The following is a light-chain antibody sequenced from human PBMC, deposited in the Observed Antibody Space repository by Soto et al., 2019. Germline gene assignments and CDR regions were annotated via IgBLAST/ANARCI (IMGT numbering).Light chain of an antibody. CDR1: QGITGW. CDR3: QQANSFPWT. CDR2: AAS. Sequence: DTQMTQSPSSVSASVGDRVTITCRASQGITGWLAWYQHKPGKAPKLLIYAASRLQSGVPSRFSGSESGRDFTLTISSLQPEDFATYYCQQANSFPWTFGQGTKVDIK. V-gene: IGKV1-12*01. J-gene: IGKJ1*01.